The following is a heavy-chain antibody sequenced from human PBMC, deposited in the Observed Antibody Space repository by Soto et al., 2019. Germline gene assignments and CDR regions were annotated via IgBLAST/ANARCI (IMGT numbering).Heavy chain of an antibody. J-gene: IGHJ5*02. Sequence: QVQLVQSGAEVKKPGSSVKVSCKASGGTFSSYTISWVRQAPGQGPEWMGRIIPIPGIANYAQKFQGRVTITADKSTSTAYMELSSLGSEDTAVYYCARPLGYCSGGSCLSEGNWFDPWGQGTLVTVSS. D-gene: IGHD2-15*01. CDR3: ARPLGYCSGGSCLSEGNWFDP. V-gene: IGHV1-69*02. CDR2: IIPIPGIA. CDR1: GGTFSSYT.